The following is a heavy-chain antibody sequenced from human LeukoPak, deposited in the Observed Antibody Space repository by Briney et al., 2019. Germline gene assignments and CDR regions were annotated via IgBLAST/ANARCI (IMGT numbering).Heavy chain of an antibody. CDR3: ARGRGGYHGAFDI. J-gene: IGHJ3*02. D-gene: IGHD5-24*01. V-gene: IGHV3-53*01. Sequence: GGSLRLSCAASGFTVSSNYMSWVRQAPGKGLEWVSFIYSGGDTYYADSVKGRFTISRDNSKNTLYLQMNSLRAEDTAVYYCARGRGGYHGAFDIWGQGTMVTVSS. CDR2: IYSGGDT. CDR1: GFTVSSNY.